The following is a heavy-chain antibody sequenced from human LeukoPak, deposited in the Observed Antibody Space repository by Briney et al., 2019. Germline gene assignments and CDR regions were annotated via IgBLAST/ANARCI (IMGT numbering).Heavy chain of an antibody. CDR1: GGSISSYY. J-gene: IGHJ5*02. D-gene: IGHD6-19*01. V-gene: IGHV4-59*01. CDR3: ATTPRRYSSGWFDP. Sequence: PSETLSLTCTVSGGSISSYYWSWIRQPPGKGLEWIGYIYYSGSTNYNPSLKSRVTISVDTSKNQFSLKLSSVTAADTAVYYCATTPRRYSSGWFDPWGQGTLVTVSS. CDR2: IYYSGST.